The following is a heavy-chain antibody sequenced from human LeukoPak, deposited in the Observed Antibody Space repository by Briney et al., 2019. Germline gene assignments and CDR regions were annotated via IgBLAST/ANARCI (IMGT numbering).Heavy chain of an antibody. D-gene: IGHD3-22*01. CDR3: ARENYYDSSGYSD. V-gene: IGHV4-30-4*01. Sequence: SETLSLTCTVSGGSISSGDYYWSWIRQPPGKGLEWIGYIYYSGSTYYNPSLKSRVTISVDTSKSQFSLKLSSVTDADTAVYYCARENYYDSSGYSDWGQGTLVTVSS. CDR2: IYYSGST. J-gene: IGHJ4*02. CDR1: GGSISSGDYY.